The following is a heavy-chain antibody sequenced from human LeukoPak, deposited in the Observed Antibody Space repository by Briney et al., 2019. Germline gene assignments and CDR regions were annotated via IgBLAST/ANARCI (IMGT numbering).Heavy chain of an antibody. Sequence: SETLSLTCTVAGASISSWYRSWIRQPPGKGLEWIGNIHGSGNTNYNPSLKSRVSMSLDTSKNQFSLKVFSVTAADTAVYYCARAGRSGNYGYYFDYWGQGTLVTVSS. J-gene: IGHJ4*02. V-gene: IGHV4-59*01. CDR3: ARAGRSGNYGYYFDY. CDR2: IHGSGNT. CDR1: GASISSWY. D-gene: IGHD1-26*01.